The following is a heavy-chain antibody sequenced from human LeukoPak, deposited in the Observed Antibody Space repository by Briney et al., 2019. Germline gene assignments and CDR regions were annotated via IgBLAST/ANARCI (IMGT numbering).Heavy chain of an antibody. Sequence: GGSLRLSCAASGFTFSSYAMSWVRQAPGRGLEWVSGITSSSSGTYYADSVKGRFTIPRDNFKKTLYLQMNSLRAEDTAVYYCAKGLSTSYYSDFDYWGQGTLVTVSS. CDR2: ITSSSSGT. D-gene: IGHD2-2*01. J-gene: IGHJ4*02. CDR3: AKGLSTSYYSDFDY. CDR1: GFTFSSYA. V-gene: IGHV3-23*01.